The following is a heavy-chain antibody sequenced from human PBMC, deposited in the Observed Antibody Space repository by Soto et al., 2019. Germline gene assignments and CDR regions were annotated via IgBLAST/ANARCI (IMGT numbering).Heavy chain of an antibody. V-gene: IGHV3-21*01. CDR2: ISGGSVYI. D-gene: IGHD1-26*01. CDR3: ASGKSGSYDY. CDR1: GFTFSRYA. Sequence: VQLLESGGGLVQPGGSLRLSCAASGFTFSRYAMGWVRQAPGKGLEWVSSISGGSVYIYYADSVKGRFTISRDNGKNSLYLQMNSLRAEDTAVFYCASGKSGSYDYWGQGTLVTVSS. J-gene: IGHJ4*02.